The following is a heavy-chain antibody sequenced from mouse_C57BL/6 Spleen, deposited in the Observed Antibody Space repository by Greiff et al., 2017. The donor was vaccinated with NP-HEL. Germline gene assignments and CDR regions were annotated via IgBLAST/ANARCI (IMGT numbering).Heavy chain of an antibody. Sequence: EVNVVESGGGLVQPGGSMKLSCAASGFTFSDAWLDWVRQSPEQGLEWVAEISNKANNPASYSAVSVKGRFTISRDDSKSSVYLQMNSLRAEDTGIYYCTGGSSYAMDYWGQGTSVTVSS. J-gene: IGHJ4*01. CDR3: TGGSSYAMDY. V-gene: IGHV6-6*01. CDR2: ISNKANNPAS. CDR1: GFTFSDAW.